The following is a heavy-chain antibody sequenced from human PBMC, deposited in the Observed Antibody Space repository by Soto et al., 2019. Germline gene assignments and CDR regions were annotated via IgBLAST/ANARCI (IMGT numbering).Heavy chain of an antibody. J-gene: IGHJ4*02. CDR3: ARESSASTYYYDSSGYYWFDY. V-gene: IGHV3-33*01. CDR1: GFTFSSYG. Sequence: GGSLRLSCAASGFTFSSYGMHWVRQAPGKGLEWVAVIWYDGSNKYYADSVKGRFTISRDNSKNTLYLQMNSLRAEDTAVYYCARESSASTYYYDSSGYYWFDYWGQGTLVPVSS. D-gene: IGHD3-22*01. CDR2: IWYDGSNK.